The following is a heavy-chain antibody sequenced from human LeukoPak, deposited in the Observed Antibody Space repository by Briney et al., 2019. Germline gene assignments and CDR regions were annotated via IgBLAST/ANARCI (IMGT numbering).Heavy chain of an antibody. Sequence: PGGSLRLSCAASGFTFSSYSMNWVRQAPGKGLEWVSSISSSSSYIYYADSVKGRFTISRDNAKDSLYLQMNSLRAEDTAVYYCARDPRDFWSGPLDYWGQGTLVTVSS. D-gene: IGHD3-3*01. CDR1: GFTFSSYS. CDR3: ARDPRDFWSGPLDY. CDR2: ISSSSSYI. V-gene: IGHV3-21*01. J-gene: IGHJ4*02.